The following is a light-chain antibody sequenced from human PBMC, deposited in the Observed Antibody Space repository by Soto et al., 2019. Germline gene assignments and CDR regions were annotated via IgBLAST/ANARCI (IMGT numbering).Light chain of an antibody. CDR2: DAS. Sequence: EIVMTQSPATLSVSPGERASLSCRASQSISSKLAWYQQKPGQAPRLLIYDASTRATDIPARFSGSGSGTEFTLTINSLQSEDFATYYCQKYNTAPFTFGPGTKVDVK. CDR3: QKYNTAPFT. J-gene: IGKJ3*01. V-gene: IGKV3-15*01. CDR1: QSISSK.